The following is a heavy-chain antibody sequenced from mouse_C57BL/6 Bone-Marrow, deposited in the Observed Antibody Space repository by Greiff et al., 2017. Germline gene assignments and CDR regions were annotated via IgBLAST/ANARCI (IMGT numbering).Heavy chain of an antibody. CDR2: FWSGGST. CDR3: ARYCGQLRLPAY. Sequence: VQLQQSGPGLVRPSQSLSITCTVSGFSLTGSGVHWVRQSPGKGLEWLGGFWSGGSTDYTAAFISRLSISKDNSNGQVFFKMNMLQADDTAVYYCARYCGQLRLPAYWGQGTLVTVSA. D-gene: IGHD3-2*02. V-gene: IGHV2-2*01. CDR1: GFSLTGSG. J-gene: IGHJ3*01.